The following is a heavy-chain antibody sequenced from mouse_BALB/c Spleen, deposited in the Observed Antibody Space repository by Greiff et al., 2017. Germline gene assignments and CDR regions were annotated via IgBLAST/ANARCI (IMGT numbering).Heavy chain of an antibody. CDR3: ARRRYYGSNYAMDY. CDR1: GFTFSSYT. D-gene: IGHD1-1*01. Sequence: EVKLVESGGGLVQPGGSLKLSCAASGFTFSSYTMSWVRQTPEKRLEWVAYISNGGGSTYYPDTVKGRFTISRDNAKNTLYRQMSSLKSEDTAMYYCARRRYYGSNYAMDYWGQGTSVTVSS. V-gene: IGHV5-12-2*01. J-gene: IGHJ4*01. CDR2: ISNGGGST.